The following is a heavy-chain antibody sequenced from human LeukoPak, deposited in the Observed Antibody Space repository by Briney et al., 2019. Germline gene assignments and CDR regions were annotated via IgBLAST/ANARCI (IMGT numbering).Heavy chain of an antibody. CDR2: IYYSGNT. CDR1: GGSIFSSNSY. J-gene: IGHJ4*02. CDR3: ARIGYCSSTSCFQWGFDY. Sequence: SETLSLTCTVSGGSIFSSNSYWGWIRQPPGKGLEWIGSIYYSGNTYYNASLKSRVTISVDTSKNQFSLKLSSVTAADTAVYYCARIGYCSSTSCFQWGFDYWGQGTLVTVSS. V-gene: IGHV4-39*07. D-gene: IGHD2-2*01.